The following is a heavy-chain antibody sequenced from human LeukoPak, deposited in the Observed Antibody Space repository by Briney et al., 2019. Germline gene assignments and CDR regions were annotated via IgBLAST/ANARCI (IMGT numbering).Heavy chain of an antibody. V-gene: IGHV4-39*01. CDR2: IYYSGST. Sequence: SETLSLTCTVSGGSISSSSYYWGWIRQPPGKGLEWIGSIYYSGSTYYNPSLKSRVTISVDTFKNQFSLKLSSVTAADTAVYYCARHRPWEYYFDYWGQGTLVTVSS. CDR1: GGSISSSSYY. CDR3: ARHRPWEYYFDY. J-gene: IGHJ4*02. D-gene: IGHD1-26*01.